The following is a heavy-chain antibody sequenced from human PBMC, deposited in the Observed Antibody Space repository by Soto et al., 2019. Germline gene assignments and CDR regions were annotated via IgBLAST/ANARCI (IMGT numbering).Heavy chain of an antibody. V-gene: IGHV1-69*01. CDR3: ATRSGSYDAFDI. D-gene: IGHD3-22*01. CDR1: GGSFSSYA. CDR2: IIPIFGTA. Sequence: QVQLVQSGAEVKKPGSSVKVSCKACGGSFSSYAISWMRQAPGQGLEWMGGIIPIFGTANYAQKFQGRVTITADESTSTAYMELSSLRSEDTAVYYCATRSGSYDAFDIWGQGTMVTVSS. J-gene: IGHJ3*02.